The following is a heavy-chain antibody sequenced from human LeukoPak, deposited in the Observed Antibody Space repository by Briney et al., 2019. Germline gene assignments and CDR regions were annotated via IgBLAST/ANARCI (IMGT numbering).Heavy chain of an antibody. CDR1: GGTFSSYA. Sequence: SVKVSCKASGGTFSSYAISWVRQAPGQGLEWMGGIIPIFGTANYAQKFQGRVTITTDESTSTACMELSSLRSEDTAVYYCARVNCSSTSFSPTTEPCNWFDPWGQGTLVTVSS. D-gene: IGHD2-2*01. CDR2: IIPIFGTA. CDR3: ARVNCSSTSFSPTTEPCNWFDP. V-gene: IGHV1-69*05. J-gene: IGHJ5*02.